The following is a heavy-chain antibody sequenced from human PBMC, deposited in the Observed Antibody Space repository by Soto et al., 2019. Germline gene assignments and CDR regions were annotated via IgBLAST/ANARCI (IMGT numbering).Heavy chain of an antibody. D-gene: IGHD5-12*01. J-gene: IGHJ3*02. Sequence: VQLVESGGGLVQPGGSLRLSCAASGFTVSSNYMSWVRQAPGKGLEWVSVIYSGGSTYYADSVKGRFTISRDNSKNTLYLQMNSLRAEDTAVYYCARPNDRGYGDAFDIWGQGTMVTVSS. CDR2: IYSGGST. CDR3: ARPNDRGYGDAFDI. CDR1: GFTVSSNY. V-gene: IGHV3-66*04.